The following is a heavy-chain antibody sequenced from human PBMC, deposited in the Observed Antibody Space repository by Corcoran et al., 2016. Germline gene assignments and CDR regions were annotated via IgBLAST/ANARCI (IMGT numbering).Heavy chain of an antibody. CDR2: INSDGSST. V-gene: IGHV3-74*01. J-gene: IGHJ6*02. D-gene: IGHD3-9*01. CDR3: AREYYDILTGQFYGMDV. Sequence: EVQLVESGGGLVQPGGSLRLSCAASGFTFSSYWMHWVRQAPGKGLVWVSRINSDGSSTSYADSVKGRFTISRDNAKNTVYLQMNSLRAEDTAVYYCAREYYDILTGQFYGMDVWGQGTTVTVSS. CDR1: GFTFSSYW.